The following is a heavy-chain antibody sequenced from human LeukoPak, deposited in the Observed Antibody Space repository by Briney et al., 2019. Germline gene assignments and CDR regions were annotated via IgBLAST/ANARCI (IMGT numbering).Heavy chain of an antibody. CDR3: AKGDYSKNFDY. Sequence: GSLRLSCAPSGFTFSNFHMNWVRRAPGKGLEWVSAISGSGGSTYYADSVKGRFTISRDNSKNTLYLQMNSLRAEDTAVYYCAKGDYSKNFDYWGQGTLVTVSS. CDR1: GFTFSNFH. D-gene: IGHD4-11*01. J-gene: IGHJ4*02. V-gene: IGHV3-23*01. CDR2: ISGSGGST.